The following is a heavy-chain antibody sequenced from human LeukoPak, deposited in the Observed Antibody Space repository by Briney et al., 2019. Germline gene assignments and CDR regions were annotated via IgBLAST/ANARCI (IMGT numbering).Heavy chain of an antibody. CDR2: INGDGSGT. D-gene: IGHD6-13*01. CDR3: ARVGGSWFSDY. Sequence: GGSLRLSCAASGFTFSGYWMQWVRHAPGKRLVWVSRINGDGSGTSYADSVKGRFTISRDNAENTLYLQIDNLRADDTAVYYCARVGGSWFSDYWGQGTLVTVSS. J-gene: IGHJ4*02. CDR1: GFTFSGYW. V-gene: IGHV3-74*01.